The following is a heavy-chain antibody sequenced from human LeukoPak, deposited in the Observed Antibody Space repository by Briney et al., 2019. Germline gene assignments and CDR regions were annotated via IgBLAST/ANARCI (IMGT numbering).Heavy chain of an antibody. CDR2: IYYSGST. Sequence: KPSETLSLTCAVYGGSFSGYYWSWIRQPPGKGLEWIGSIYYSGSTYYNPSLKSRVTISVDTSKNQFSLKLSSVTAADTAVYYCARLMRVVVPAATGHNDYWGQGTLVTVSS. D-gene: IGHD2-2*01. CDR3: ARLMRVVVPAATGHNDY. V-gene: IGHV4-34*01. CDR1: GGSFSGYY. J-gene: IGHJ4*02.